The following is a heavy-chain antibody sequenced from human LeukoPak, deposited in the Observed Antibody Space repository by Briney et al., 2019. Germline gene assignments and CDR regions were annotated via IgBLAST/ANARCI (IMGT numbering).Heavy chain of an antibody. J-gene: IGHJ5*02. Sequence: GGSLRLSCAASGFTFSSYAMSWVRQAPGKGLEWLSYINIGGTNTHYADSVKGRFTISRDNAKKALYLEMNNLRAEDTAVYYCATDGAGFDTWGQGVLVTVSS. CDR3: ATDGAGFDT. CDR2: INIGGTNT. V-gene: IGHV3-23*03. CDR1: GFTFSSYA.